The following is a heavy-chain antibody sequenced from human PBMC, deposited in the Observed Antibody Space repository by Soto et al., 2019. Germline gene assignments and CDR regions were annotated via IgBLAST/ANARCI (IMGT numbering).Heavy chain of an antibody. V-gene: IGHV4-31*03. CDR2: IHYRGST. Sequence: QVQLQESGPGLVKSSETLSLTCKVSGGSITGAFYWNWIRQYPGKGLEWIGSIHYRGSTYYNPSLKSRITNTLDRSNNQFSLQLSSVTAADTAVYYCAKVRDSFGLDVWGQGTTVTVSS. J-gene: IGHJ6*02. CDR1: GGSITGAFY. D-gene: IGHD2-15*01. CDR3: AKVRDSFGLDV.